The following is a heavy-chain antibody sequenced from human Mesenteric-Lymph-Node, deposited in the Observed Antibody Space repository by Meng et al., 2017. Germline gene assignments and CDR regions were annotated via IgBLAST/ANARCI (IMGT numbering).Heavy chain of an antibody. D-gene: IGHD1-26*01. J-gene: IGHJ6*02. V-gene: IGHV1-2*02. CDR1: GYTFTGYY. CDR2: INPNSGGT. CDR3: ARDWYSSYYYYYGMDV. Sequence: ASVKVSCKASGYTFTGYYMHWVRQAPGQGLEWMGWINPNSGGTNYAQKFQGRVTMTRDTSISTAYMELSRLRSDDTAVYYCARDWYSSYYYYYGMDVWGQGTTVTVSS.